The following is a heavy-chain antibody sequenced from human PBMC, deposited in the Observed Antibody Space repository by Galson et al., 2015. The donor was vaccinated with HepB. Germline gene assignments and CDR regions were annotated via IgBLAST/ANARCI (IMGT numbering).Heavy chain of an antibody. J-gene: IGHJ4*02. CDR3: ARARYSTSPPDY. D-gene: IGHD6-6*01. Sequence: SVKVSCKAFRFTFTNYGVTWVRQAPGQGLEWMGWISVYNGNTNYAQKFQDRVTMTTGTSTTTAYMELRSLRADDTAVYFCARARYSTSPPDYWGQGTLVSVSS. CDR2: ISVYNGNT. CDR1: RFTFTNYG. V-gene: IGHV1-18*01.